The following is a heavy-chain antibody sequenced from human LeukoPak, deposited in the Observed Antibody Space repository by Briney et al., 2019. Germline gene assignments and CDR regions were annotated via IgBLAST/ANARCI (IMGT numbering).Heavy chain of an antibody. Sequence: SETLSLTCTVSGGSISSYYWSWIRQPPGKGLEWIGYIYYSGSTNYNPSLKSRVTISVDTSKNQFPLKLSSVTAADTAVYYCARVPYYYDSSGYYYSYFDYWGQGTLVTVSS. D-gene: IGHD3-22*01. CDR1: GGSISSYY. J-gene: IGHJ4*02. CDR3: ARVPYYYDSSGYYYSYFDY. CDR2: IYYSGST. V-gene: IGHV4-59*01.